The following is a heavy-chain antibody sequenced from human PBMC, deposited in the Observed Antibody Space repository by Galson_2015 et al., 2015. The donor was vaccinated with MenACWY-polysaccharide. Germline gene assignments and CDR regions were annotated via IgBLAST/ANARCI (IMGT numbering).Heavy chain of an antibody. CDR3: TTSPHYYYSSSYYIDY. D-gene: IGHD3-22*01. CDR1: GFTFSNAW. V-gene: IGHV3-15*01. J-gene: IGHJ4*02. CDR2: IKSKTDGGTT. Sequence: SLRLSCAASGFTFSNAWMSWVRQAPGKGLEWVGRIKSKTDGGTTDYAAPLKGRFNISSEESKNTLYLQMNILKTEATTVYYCTTSPHYYYSSSYYIDYWGQGTLVTVSS.